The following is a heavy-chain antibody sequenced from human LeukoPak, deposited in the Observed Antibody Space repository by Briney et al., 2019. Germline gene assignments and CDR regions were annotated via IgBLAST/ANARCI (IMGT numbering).Heavy chain of an antibody. CDR2: INSDGRST. D-gene: IGHD3-10*01. V-gene: IGHV3-74*01. J-gene: IGHJ4*02. Sequence: GGSLRLSCAASGFTFSSYWMHWVRQVPGKGLVWVSRINSDGRSTTYADSVKGRFSISRDNAKNTLYLQMNSLRAADTAMYFCARDSEYSYGSGSPFDYWGQGTLVTVSS. CDR1: GFTFSSYW. CDR3: ARDSEYSYGSGSPFDY.